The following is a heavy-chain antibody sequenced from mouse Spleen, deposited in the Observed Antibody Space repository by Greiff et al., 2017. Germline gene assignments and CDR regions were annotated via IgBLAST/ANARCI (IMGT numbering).Heavy chain of an antibody. J-gene: IGHJ1*01. CDR2: INPNNGGT. CDR3: ARGGLYYYDGSYWYFDV. V-gene: IGHV1-18*01. D-gene: IGHD1-1*01. CDR1: GYTFTDYN. Sequence: SGPELVKPGASVKIPCKASGYTFTDYNMDWVKQSHGKSLEWIGDINPNNGGTIYNQKFKGKATLTVDKSSSTAYMELRSLTSEDTAVYYCARGGLYYYDGSYWYFDVWGAGTTVTVSS.